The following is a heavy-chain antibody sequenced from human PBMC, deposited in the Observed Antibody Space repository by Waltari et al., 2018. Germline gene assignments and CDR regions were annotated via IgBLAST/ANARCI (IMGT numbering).Heavy chain of an antibody. J-gene: IGHJ4*02. Sequence: EVQLVQSGAEVKKPGESLKISCKGSGYSFTSYWIGWVRQMPGKGLEWMGIIYPGDSDTRDSPSFQGQVTISADKSISTAYLQWSSLKASDTAMYYCARLLGIAVPDYPYYFDYWGQGTLVTVSS. D-gene: IGHD6-19*01. CDR3: ARLLGIAVPDYPYYFDY. V-gene: IGHV5-51*01. CDR1: GYSFTSYW. CDR2: IYPGDSDT.